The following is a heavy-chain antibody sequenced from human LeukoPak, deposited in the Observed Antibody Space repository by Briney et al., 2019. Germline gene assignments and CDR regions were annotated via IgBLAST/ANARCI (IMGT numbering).Heavy chain of an antibody. CDR1: GYTFTSYG. Sequence: ASVKVSCKASGYTFTSYGISWVRQAPGQGLEWMGWISTYNGNTNYAQKLQGRVTMTTDTSTSTAYMELRSLRSDDTAVYYCARAPRGTIFGVVTHYYYMDVWGKGTTVTVSS. CDR2: ISTYNGNT. D-gene: IGHD3-3*01. CDR3: ARAPRGTIFGVVTHYYYMDV. V-gene: IGHV1-18*01. J-gene: IGHJ6*03.